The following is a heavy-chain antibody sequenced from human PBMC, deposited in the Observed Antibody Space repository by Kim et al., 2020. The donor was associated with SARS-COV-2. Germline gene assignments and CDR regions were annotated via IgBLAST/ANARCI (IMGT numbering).Heavy chain of an antibody. CDR1: GFTFSDYY. CDR3: AKSHVLLWFGELLRWFDP. V-gene: IGHV3-11*01. D-gene: IGHD3-10*01. CDR2: ISSSGSTI. Sequence: GGSLRLSCAASGFTFSDYYMSWIRQAPGKGLEWVSYISSSGSTIYYADSVKGRFTISRDNAKNSLYLQMNSLRAEDTAVYYCAKSHVLLWFGELLRWFDPWGQGTLVTVSS. J-gene: IGHJ5*02.